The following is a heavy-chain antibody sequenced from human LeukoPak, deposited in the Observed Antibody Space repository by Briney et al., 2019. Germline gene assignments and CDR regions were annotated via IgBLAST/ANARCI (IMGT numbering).Heavy chain of an antibody. V-gene: IGHV3-53*01. CDR2: IYSGGST. D-gene: IGHD2-2*01. Sequence: GGSLRLSCAASGFTVSSNYMSWVRQAPGKGLEWVSVIYSGGSTYYADSVKGRFTISRDNSKNTLYLQMNSLRAEDTAVYYCARGRRYCSSTSCYGYYGMDVWGQGTTVTVSS. J-gene: IGHJ6*02. CDR1: GFTVSSNY. CDR3: ARGRRYCSSTSCYGYYGMDV.